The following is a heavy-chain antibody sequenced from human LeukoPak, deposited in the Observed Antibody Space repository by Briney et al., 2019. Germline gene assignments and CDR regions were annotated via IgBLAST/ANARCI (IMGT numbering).Heavy chain of an antibody. Sequence: GGSLRLSCAASGFTFSSYAMHWVRQAPGKGLEWVAVISFDGSNKHHADSVKGRFTISRGSSKSTLYLRVNSLRAEDTAVYYCARDVGYYDFWSGHLPLYTTSGMDVWGQGTTVTVSS. D-gene: IGHD3-3*01. J-gene: IGHJ6*02. CDR1: GFTFSSYA. V-gene: IGHV3-30-3*01. CDR3: ARDVGYYDFWSGHLPLYTTSGMDV. CDR2: ISFDGSNK.